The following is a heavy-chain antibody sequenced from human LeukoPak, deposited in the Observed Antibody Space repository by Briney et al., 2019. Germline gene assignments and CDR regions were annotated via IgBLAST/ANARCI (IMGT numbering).Heavy chain of an antibody. V-gene: IGHV4-30-4*01. Sequence: SETLSLICTVSGGSTSSGDYFWSWIRQPPGQGLEWIGYIYYSGTTYYNPPLKSRVSISVDTSKNQFSLNLRSVSAADTAVYYCARETVSGHFDSWGQGTLVTVSS. D-gene: IGHD6-19*01. J-gene: IGHJ4*02. CDR3: ARETVSGHFDS. CDR1: GGSTSSGDYF. CDR2: IYYSGTT.